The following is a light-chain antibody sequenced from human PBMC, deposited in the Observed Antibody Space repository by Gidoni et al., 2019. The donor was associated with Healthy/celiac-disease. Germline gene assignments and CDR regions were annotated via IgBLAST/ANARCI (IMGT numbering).Light chain of an antibody. J-gene: IGKJ4*01. CDR1: QSISSY. Sequence: DIQMTQATSSLSASVGDRVTITCRASQSISSYLNWYQQKPGKAPKLLIYAASSVQCGVPSRFSGSGSGTDFTLTISSLQPEDFATYYCQQSYSTTPTFGGGTKVEIK. CDR2: AAS. CDR3: QQSYSTTPT. V-gene: IGKV1-39*01.